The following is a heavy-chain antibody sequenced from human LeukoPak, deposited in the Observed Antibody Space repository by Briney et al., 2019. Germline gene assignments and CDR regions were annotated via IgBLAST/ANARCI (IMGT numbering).Heavy chain of an antibody. CDR2: ISSSSSYT. CDR3: ARDASGALGGDFYYYGMDV. J-gene: IGHJ6*02. D-gene: IGHD3-16*01. V-gene: IGHV3-11*05. Sequence: KPGGSLRLSCAASGFTFSDYYMSWIRQAPGKGLEWVSYISSSSSYTNYADSVKGRFTISRDNAKNSLYLQMNSLRAEDTAVYYCARDASGALGGDFYYYGMDVWGQGTTVTVSS. CDR1: GFTFSDYY.